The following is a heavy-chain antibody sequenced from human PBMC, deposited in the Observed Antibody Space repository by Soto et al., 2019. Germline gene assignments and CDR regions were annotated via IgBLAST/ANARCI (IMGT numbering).Heavy chain of an antibody. CDR1: GVSVSSRGYY. D-gene: IGHD3-10*01. CDR3: ARRRTNTDIRPPRGYYFDF. CDR2: VAYSGST. J-gene: IGHJ4*02. Sequence: QLRLQESGPGLVKPSETLSLTCSVSGVSVSSRGYYWDWIRQPPGKGLEWIGSVAYSGSTYYNPSLKSRVTISEDRSKNAFSLKLDSMTAADTSVYYCARRRTNTDIRPPRGYYFDFWGLGILVTVSS. V-gene: IGHV4-39*02.